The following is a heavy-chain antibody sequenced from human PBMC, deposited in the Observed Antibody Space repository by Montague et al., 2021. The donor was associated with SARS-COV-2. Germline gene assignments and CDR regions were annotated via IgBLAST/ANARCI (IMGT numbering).Heavy chain of an antibody. CDR1: GFTFSSYA. D-gene: IGHD5-18*01. CDR3: ARGRGYSYGDRFDY. V-gene: IGHV3-30-3*01. Sequence: SLRLSCAAYGFTFSSYAMHLIRQAPGKGLEWVAVISYDGSNKYYSDSVKGRFTISRDNSKNTLYLQMNSLRAEDTAVYYCARGRGYSYGDRFDYWGQGTLVTVSS. J-gene: IGHJ4*02. CDR2: ISYDGSNK.